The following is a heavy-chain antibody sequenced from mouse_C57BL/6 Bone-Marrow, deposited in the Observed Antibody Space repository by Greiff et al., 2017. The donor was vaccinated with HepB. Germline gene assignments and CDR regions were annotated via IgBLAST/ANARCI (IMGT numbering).Heavy chain of an antibody. CDR1: GFTFSDYG. J-gene: IGHJ2*01. CDR2: ISNLAYSI. D-gene: IGHD4-1*01. CDR3: ARHGLTGSIFDY. Sequence: EVQLVESGGGLVQPGGSLKLSCAASGFTFSDYGMAWVRQAPRKGPEWVAFISNLAYSIYYADTVTGRFTISRENAKNTLYLEMSSLRSEDTAMYYCARHGLTGSIFDYWGQGTTLTVSS. V-gene: IGHV5-15*01.